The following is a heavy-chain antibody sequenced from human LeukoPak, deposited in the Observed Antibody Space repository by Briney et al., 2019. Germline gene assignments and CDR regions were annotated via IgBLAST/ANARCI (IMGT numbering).Heavy chain of an antibody. V-gene: IGHV3-74*01. Sequence: GGSLRLSCAASGFTFGDYWMHWVRQAPGKGLVWVSRIISDGSSASYADSVKGRFTSSRDNVKNTLYLQMNSLRAEDTAVYYCARETGSAVGSTDFDYWGQGTLVTVSS. D-gene: IGHD4-17*01. CDR1: GFTFGDYW. CDR3: ARETGSAVGSTDFDY. CDR2: IISDGSSA. J-gene: IGHJ4*02.